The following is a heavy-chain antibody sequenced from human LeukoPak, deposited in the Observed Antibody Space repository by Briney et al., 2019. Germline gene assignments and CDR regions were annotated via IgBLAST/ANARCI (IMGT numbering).Heavy chain of an antibody. Sequence: ASVKVSCKASGYTFTSYDINWVRQATGQGLEWMGWMNPNSGNTGYAQKFQGRVTMTRNTSISTAYMELSSLRSEDTAVYYCARSRITIFGVVIFFRYYYGMDVWDQGTTVTVSS. J-gene: IGHJ6*02. CDR1: GYTFTSYD. V-gene: IGHV1-8*01. D-gene: IGHD3-3*01. CDR2: MNPNSGNT. CDR3: ARSRITIFGVVIFFRYYYGMDV.